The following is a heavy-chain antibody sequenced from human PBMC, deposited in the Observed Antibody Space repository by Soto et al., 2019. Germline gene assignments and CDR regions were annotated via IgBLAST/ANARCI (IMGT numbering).Heavy chain of an antibody. D-gene: IGHD2-21*02. J-gene: IGHJ6*02. CDR1: GFTFSDYY. CDR3: ARDTPLPYGGNSYYYYGMDV. Sequence: GGSLRLSCAASGFTFSDYYMSWIHQAPGKGLEWVSYISSSSSYTNYADSVKGRFTISRDNAKNSLYLQMNSLRAEDTAVYYCARDTPLPYGGNSYYYYGMDVWGQGTTVTVSS. V-gene: IGHV3-11*06. CDR2: ISSSSSYT.